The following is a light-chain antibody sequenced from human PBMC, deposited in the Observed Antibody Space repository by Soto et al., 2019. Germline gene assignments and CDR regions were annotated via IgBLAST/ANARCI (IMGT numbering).Light chain of an antibody. V-gene: IGKV1-17*03. CDR1: QGIGTF. CDR3: LQHAGYPFT. CDR2: GTS. Sequence: DIQMTQSPSAMSASVGDRVTITCRASQGIGTFLTWFQQKPGRDPKRLIYGTSSLQNGVPARFSGTGSGTEFTLTINSLQPEDFATYYCLQHAGYPFTFGGGTRVEVK. J-gene: IGKJ4*01.